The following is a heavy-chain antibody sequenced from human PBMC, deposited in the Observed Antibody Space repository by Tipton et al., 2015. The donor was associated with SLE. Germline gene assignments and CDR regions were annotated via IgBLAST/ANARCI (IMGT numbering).Heavy chain of an antibody. J-gene: IGHJ3*01. CDR2: VYYSGYT. V-gene: IGHV4-39*07. CDR1: GGSIRSSNYY. CDR3: GRARVGMGYVFDV. D-gene: IGHD5-24*01. Sequence: TLSLTCTVSGGSIRSSNYYWGWIRQPPGKGLEWIGSVYYSGYTFYNPSLTSRVTISADTSKNQFSLRLTSVTAADTALYYCGRARVGMGYVFDVWGQGTMVTVSS.